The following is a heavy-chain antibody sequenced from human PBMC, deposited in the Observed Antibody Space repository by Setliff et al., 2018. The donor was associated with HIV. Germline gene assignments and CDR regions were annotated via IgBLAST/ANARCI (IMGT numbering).Heavy chain of an antibody. CDR2: IIPIFGTA. CDR3: ARHQAPYYGSSGYNPNWYFDL. Sequence: SVKVSCKASGYTFTGNYIHWVRQAPGQGLEWMGGIIPIFGTANYAQKFQGRVTITTDTSASTAYMELNSLSSEDTAVYYCARHQAPYYGSSGYNPNWYFDLWGRGTLVTVSS. CDR1: GYTFTGNY. D-gene: IGHD3-22*01. J-gene: IGHJ2*01. V-gene: IGHV1-69*05.